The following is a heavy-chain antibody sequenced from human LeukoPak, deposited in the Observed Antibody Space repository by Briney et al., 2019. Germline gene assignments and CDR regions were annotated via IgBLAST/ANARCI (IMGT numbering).Heavy chain of an antibody. CDR1: GGSISSYY. CDR2: IYTSGST. D-gene: IGHD3-9*01. J-gene: IGHJ4*02. CDR3: ARMGEYYDILTGYYNAAGFDY. Sequence: SETLSLTCTVSGGSISSYYWSWIRQPAGKGLEWIGRIYTSGSTNYNPSLKSRVTMSVDTFKNQFSLKLSSVTAADTAVYDCARMGEYYDILTGYYNAAGFDYWGQGTLVTVSS. V-gene: IGHV4-4*07.